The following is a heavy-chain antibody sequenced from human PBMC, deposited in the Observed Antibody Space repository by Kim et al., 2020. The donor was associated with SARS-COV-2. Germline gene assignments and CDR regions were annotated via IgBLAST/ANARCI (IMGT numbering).Heavy chain of an antibody. V-gene: IGHV1-69*13. CDR2: IIPIFGTA. CDR1: GGTFSSYA. J-gene: IGHJ6*02. Sequence: SVKVSCKASGGTFSSYAISWVRQAPGQGLEWMGGIIPIFGTANYAQKFQGRVTITADESTSTAYMELSSLRSEDTAVYYCARDQPPNDFWRQDTSYGMDVWGQGTTVTVSS. D-gene: IGHD3-3*01. CDR3: ARDQPPNDFWRQDTSYGMDV.